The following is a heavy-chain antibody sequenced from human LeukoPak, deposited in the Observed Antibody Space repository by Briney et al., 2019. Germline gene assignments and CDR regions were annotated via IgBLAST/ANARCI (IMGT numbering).Heavy chain of an antibody. Sequence: ASVKVSCKASGYTFTNYGITWVRQAPGQGLEWMGWISGYQGSTKYALNFQGRVTMTIDTSTSTAYMDLRSLRSDDTAIYFCARSDLGTITAGPFNWGQGTLVAVSS. CDR2: ISGYQGST. CDR3: ARSDLGTITAGPFN. D-gene: IGHD5-24*01. CDR1: GYTFTNYG. J-gene: IGHJ4*02. V-gene: IGHV1-18*01.